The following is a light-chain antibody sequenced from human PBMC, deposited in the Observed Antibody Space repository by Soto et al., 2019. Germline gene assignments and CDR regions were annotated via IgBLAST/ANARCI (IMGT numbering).Light chain of an antibody. CDR2: DAS. V-gene: IGKV1-33*01. Sequence: IHMTHSPSSLSASVGDRVTITFQASQDISIYLNWYQQKPGKAPKLLIYDASNLETGVPSRFSGSGSGTDFTFTISSLQPEDIATYYCQQYDNLPYTFGQGTKVDIK. CDR3: QQYDNLPYT. CDR1: QDISIY. J-gene: IGKJ2*01.